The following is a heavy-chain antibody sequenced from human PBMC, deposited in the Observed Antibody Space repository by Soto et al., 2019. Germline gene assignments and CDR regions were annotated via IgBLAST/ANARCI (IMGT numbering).Heavy chain of an antibody. D-gene: IGHD3-16*02. J-gene: IGHJ4*02. Sequence: EASVKVSCKASGYTFTSYGISWVRQAPGQGLEWMGWISAYNGNTNYAQKLQGRVTMTTDTSTSTAYMELRSLRSDDTAVYYCARNIMITFGGVIVPGLFDYWGQGTLVTVSS. CDR1: GYTFTSYG. CDR2: ISAYNGNT. V-gene: IGHV1-18*01. CDR3: ARNIMITFGGVIVPGLFDY.